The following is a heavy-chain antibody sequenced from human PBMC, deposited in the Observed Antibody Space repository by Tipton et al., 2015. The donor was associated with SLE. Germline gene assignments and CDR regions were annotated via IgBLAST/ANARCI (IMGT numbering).Heavy chain of an antibody. Sequence: TLSLTCAVSGGSISSGGYSWSWIRQPPGRGLEWIGFLYPSGSTYYNPSLKSRVTISVHRSKNQLSLRLNSVTAADTAVYYCARSPRGGYYYYGMDVCGQGP. D-gene: IGHD6-13*01. J-gene: IGHJ6*02. CDR2: LYPSGST. V-gene: IGHV4-30-2*01. CDR1: GGSISSGGYS. CDR3: ARSPRGGYYYYGMDV.